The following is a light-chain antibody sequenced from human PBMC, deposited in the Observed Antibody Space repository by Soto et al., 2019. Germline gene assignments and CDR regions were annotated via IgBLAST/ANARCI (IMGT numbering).Light chain of an antibody. CDR2: AAS. J-gene: IGKJ4*01. CDR3: QQIYSAPLT. Sequence: DSQMTQSPSSLSASVGDRVTITCRASQSITTYLNWYRQKPGKAPKLLIYAASSLQSGVPSRFSGSGSETAFTLSISSLQPEDFATYFCQQIYSAPLTFGGGTKVEIK. CDR1: QSITTY. V-gene: IGKV1-39*01.